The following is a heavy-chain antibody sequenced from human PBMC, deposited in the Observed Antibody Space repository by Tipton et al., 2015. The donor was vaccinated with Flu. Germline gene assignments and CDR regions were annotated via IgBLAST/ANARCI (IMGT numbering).Heavy chain of an antibody. CDR2: ISAYNGNT. J-gene: IGHJ6*03. Sequence: QLVQSGAEVKKPGASVKVSCKASGYTFTSYGISWVRQAPGQGLEWMGWISAYNGNTNYAQKLQGRVTMTTDTSTSTAYMELRSLRSDDTAVYYCARLYVDTAMVDYYYYYMDVWGKGTTVTVSS. V-gene: IGHV1-18*04. CDR3: ARLYVDTAMVDYYYYYMDV. CDR1: GYTFTSYG. D-gene: IGHD5-18*01.